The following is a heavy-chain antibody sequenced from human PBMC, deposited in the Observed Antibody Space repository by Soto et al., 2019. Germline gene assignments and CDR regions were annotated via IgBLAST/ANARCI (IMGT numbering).Heavy chain of an antibody. CDR1: GFTFSRNS. D-gene: IGHD6-6*01. CDR3: ATDLSARW. V-gene: IGHV3-21*01. Sequence: EVQVVESGGGLVKPGGSLRLSCAVAGFTFSRNSMTWVRQAPGKGLEWVSSISSSGSYIFYADSVKGRFTISRDNAKNSLYLQMNSLRAGEPAVYSCATDLSARWWGQGTLVTVSS. CDR2: ISSSGSYI. J-gene: IGHJ4*02.